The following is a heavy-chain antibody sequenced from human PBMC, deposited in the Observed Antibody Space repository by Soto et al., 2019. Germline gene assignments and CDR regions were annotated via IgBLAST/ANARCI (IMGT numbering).Heavy chain of an antibody. J-gene: IGHJ2*01. CDR3: ARPDFGDYWYFDL. CDR2: IIPALGTA. Sequence: QDQLVQSGAEVKKPGSSVKVSCKASGGTFSSHTFSWVRQAPGQGLEWMGRIIPALGTATYAQKFQGRVTSTADESATTVYMEPNSLRSEYTTGYYCARPDFGDYWYFDLWGRGTLVTVSS. D-gene: IGHD4-17*01. V-gene: IGHV1-69*08. CDR1: GGTFSSHT.